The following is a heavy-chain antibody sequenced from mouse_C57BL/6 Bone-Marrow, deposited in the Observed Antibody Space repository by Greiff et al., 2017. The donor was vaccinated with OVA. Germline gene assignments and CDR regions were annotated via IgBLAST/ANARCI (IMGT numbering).Heavy chain of an antibody. Sequence: EVKLMESGGDLVKPGGSLKLSCAASGFTFSSYGMSWVRQTPDKRLEWVATISSGGSYTYYPDSVKGRFTISRDNAKNTLYLQMSSLKSEDTAMYYCAGLRRSFDYWGQGTTLTVSS. J-gene: IGHJ2*01. CDR1: GFTFSSYG. CDR2: ISSGGSYT. CDR3: AGLRRSFDY. D-gene: IGHD2-4*01. V-gene: IGHV5-6*01.